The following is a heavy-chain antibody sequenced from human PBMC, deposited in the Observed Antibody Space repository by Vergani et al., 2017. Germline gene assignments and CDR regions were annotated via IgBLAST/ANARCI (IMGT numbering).Heavy chain of an antibody. CDR1: GFTFNIYA. J-gene: IGHJ4*02. Sequence: EARLLESGGGLVQPGRSLRLSCAASGFTFNIYAMSWVRQAPGKGLEWVSTITYNGGRTYYADSETGRFTISRDDSKNTLFLQLKTLRAEETGVYYCAKDYNIMGALQYWGQGTMVAVSS. D-gene: IGHD5-12*01. V-gene: IGHV3-23*01. CDR2: ITYNGGRT. CDR3: AKDYNIMGALQY.